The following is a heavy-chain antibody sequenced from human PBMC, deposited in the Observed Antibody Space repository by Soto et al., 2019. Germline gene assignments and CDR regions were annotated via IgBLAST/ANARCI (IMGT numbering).Heavy chain of an antibody. Sequence: ASVKVSCKASGYTFTGYYLHWVRQAPGQGLEWMGWINPSSGGANIAQKFQGWVTMTRDTSIDTAYMELTRLRSDDTAVYYCARDAAMGDYYHYGMDVWAQGTSVTVSS. D-gene: IGHD5-18*01. CDR2: INPSSGGA. V-gene: IGHV1-2*04. J-gene: IGHJ6*02. CDR3: ARDAAMGDYYHYGMDV. CDR1: GYTFTGYY.